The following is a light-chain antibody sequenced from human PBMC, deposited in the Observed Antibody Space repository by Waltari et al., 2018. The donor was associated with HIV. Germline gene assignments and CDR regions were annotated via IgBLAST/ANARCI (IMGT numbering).Light chain of an antibody. CDR3: QVWDSSSDHRV. CDR1: NIGSKN. CDR2: DYS. Sequence: SYELTQPLSVSVALGQTARISCGGNNIGSKNVHWYQQKPGQAPVLVVYDYSDRPSGFPDRFAGSNTGNTATLTISRVEAGDEADYYCQVWDSSSDHRVFGGGTKLTVL. V-gene: IGLV3-21*02. J-gene: IGLJ3*02.